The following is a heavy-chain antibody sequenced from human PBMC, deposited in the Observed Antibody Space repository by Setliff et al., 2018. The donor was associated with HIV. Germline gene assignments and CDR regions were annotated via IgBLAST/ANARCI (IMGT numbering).Heavy chain of an antibody. D-gene: IGHD6-13*01. CDR3: ARSRAAGFDY. Sequence: GGSLRLSCAASGFTFSSYPMSWVRQSPGKGPEWVSAISDGGGSTYYAVSVKGRFTISRDNAKNSLYLQMNSLRAEDTAVYYCARSRAAGFDYWGQGTLVTVSS. CDR2: ISDGGGST. J-gene: IGHJ4*02. V-gene: IGHV3-23*01. CDR1: GFTFSSYP.